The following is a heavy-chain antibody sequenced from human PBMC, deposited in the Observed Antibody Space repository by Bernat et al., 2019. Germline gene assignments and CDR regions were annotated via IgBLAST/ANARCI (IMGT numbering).Heavy chain of an antibody. CDR2: IWYDGSNK. V-gene: IGHV3-33*01. D-gene: IGHD3-10*01. J-gene: IGHJ5*02. CDR3: AREIPMVRGVIISHWFDP. Sequence: QVQLVESGGGVVQPGRSLRLSCAASGFTFSSYGMHWVRQAPGKGLEWVAVIWYDGSNKYYADTVKVRFTIARDNSKNTLYLQMNSLRAEDTAVYYCAREIPMVRGVIISHWFDPWGQGTLVTVSS. CDR1: GFTFSSYG.